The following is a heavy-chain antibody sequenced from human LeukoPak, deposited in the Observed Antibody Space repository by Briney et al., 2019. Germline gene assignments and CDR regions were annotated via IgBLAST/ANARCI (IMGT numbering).Heavy chain of an antibody. Sequence: GGSLRLSCAASGFTFRSSWMSWVRQAPGKGLGWVANINQDGSKEYYVDSVEGRFTISRDNAKNSLYLQMNTLRAEDTAVYFCARSPTTGTVDYWGQGTLVTVSS. CDR1: GFTFRSSW. D-gene: IGHD1-1*01. V-gene: IGHV3-7*01. CDR2: INQDGSKE. CDR3: ARSPTTGTVDY. J-gene: IGHJ4*02.